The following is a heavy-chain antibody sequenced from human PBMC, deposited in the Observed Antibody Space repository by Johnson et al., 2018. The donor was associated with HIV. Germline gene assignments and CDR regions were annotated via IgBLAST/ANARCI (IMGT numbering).Heavy chain of an antibody. CDR1: GFTFSNYA. CDR3: ARGTWEEPHSFDM. J-gene: IGHJ3*02. D-gene: IGHD1-1*01. V-gene: IGHV3-48*01. CDR2: ISSSGSTI. Sequence: EVQLVESGGGVVQPGRSLRLSCAASGFTFSNYAMHWVRQAPGKGLEWISYISSSGSTIYYADSVKGRFTISRDDSKNTLYLQMNSLRAEDTAVDYCARGTWEEPHSFDMWGQGTMVTVSS.